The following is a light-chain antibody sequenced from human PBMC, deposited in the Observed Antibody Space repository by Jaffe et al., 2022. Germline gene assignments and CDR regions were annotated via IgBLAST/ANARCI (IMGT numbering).Light chain of an antibody. V-gene: IGKV2-30*02. CDR1: QSLVHSDGNTY. J-gene: IGKJ2*01. CDR3: MQTTRWTYT. CDR2: KVS. Sequence: DVVMTQSPLSLPVTLGQPASISCRSSQSLVHSDGNTYLNWFQQRPGQSPRRLIYKVSNRDSGVPDRFSGSGSGTDFTLKISRVEAEDVGVYYCMQTTRWTYTFGQGTKLEIK.